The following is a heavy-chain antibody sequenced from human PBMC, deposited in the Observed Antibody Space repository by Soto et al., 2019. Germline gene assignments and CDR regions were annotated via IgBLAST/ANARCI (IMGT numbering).Heavy chain of an antibody. D-gene: IGHD6-13*01. CDR2: INHSGST. Sequence: SETLSLTCAVYGGSFSGYYWSWIHQPPGKGLEWIGEINHSGSTNYNPSLKSRVTISVDTSKNQFSLKLSSVTAADTAVYYCARGGYAVIAAAGSPGGYYYGMDVWGQGTTVTVSS. V-gene: IGHV4-34*01. CDR1: GGSFSGYY. J-gene: IGHJ6*02. CDR3: ARGGYAVIAAAGSPGGYYYGMDV.